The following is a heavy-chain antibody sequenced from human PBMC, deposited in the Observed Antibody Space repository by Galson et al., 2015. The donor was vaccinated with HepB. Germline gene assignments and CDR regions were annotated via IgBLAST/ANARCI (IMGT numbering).Heavy chain of an antibody. V-gene: IGHV4-59*08. CDR3: ARQLGYCSGDSCSKWFDP. D-gene: IGHD2-15*01. Sequence: LTCTVSGGSISSYYCSWIRQPPEKGLEWIGDVYYSGSTKYNPSLKSRVTILVDTSKNQFSLNLNSVTAADTAMYYCARQLGYCSGDSCSKWFDPWGQGTLVTVSS. CDR1: GGSISSYY. CDR2: VYYSGST. J-gene: IGHJ5*02.